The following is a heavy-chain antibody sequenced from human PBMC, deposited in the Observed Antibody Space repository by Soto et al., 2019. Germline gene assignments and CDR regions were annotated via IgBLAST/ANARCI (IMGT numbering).Heavy chain of an antibody. CDR3: ASALYDSSGDYGYYYYGMDV. D-gene: IGHD3-22*01. Sequence: QVQLVQSGAEVKKPGSSVKVSCKASGGTFSSYAISWVRQAPGQGLEWMGGIIPIFGTANYAQKFQGRVTITADESTSTAYMERSSLRSEDTAVYYCASALYDSSGDYGYYYYGMDVWGQGITVTVSS. V-gene: IGHV1-69*01. CDR2: IIPIFGTA. J-gene: IGHJ6*02. CDR1: GGTFSSYA.